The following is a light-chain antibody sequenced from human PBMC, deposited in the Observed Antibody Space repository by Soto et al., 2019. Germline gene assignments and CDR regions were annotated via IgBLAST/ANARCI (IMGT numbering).Light chain of an antibody. CDR3: MQSTQLPPT. Sequence: DVVMTHPHLSRSVTPEQPASISSKSSQSLLHITGETFLFWYLQKPGQSPQLLIYEVSTRVSGVPDRFSGSGSGTDFTLEISRVETDDVGIYYCMQSTQLPPTFGQGTRLEIK. J-gene: IGKJ5*01. V-gene: IGKV2D-29*02. CDR1: QSLLHITGETF. CDR2: EVS.